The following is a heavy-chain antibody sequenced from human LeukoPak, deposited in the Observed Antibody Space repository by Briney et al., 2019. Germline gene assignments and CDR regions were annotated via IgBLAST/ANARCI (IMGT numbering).Heavy chain of an antibody. Sequence: ASVKVSCKTSGYTFISYYMHWVRPAPGQGLEWMGIINPSSGSTGYPQKFQGRVTMTRDTSTSTVYMELSSLRSEDTAVYYCARVEGYCSNGVCYYYSDYWGQGTLVTVSS. V-gene: IGHV1-46*03. D-gene: IGHD2-8*01. CDR3: ARVEGYCSNGVCYYYSDY. J-gene: IGHJ4*02. CDR1: GYTFISYY. CDR2: INPSSGST.